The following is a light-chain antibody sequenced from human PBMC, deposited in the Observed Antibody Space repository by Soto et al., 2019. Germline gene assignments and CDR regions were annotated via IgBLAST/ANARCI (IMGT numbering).Light chain of an antibody. CDR2: DTS. CDR1: QSLNSN. J-gene: IGKJ3*01. CDR3: QQYYDWPPIT. Sequence: EIVMTQSPAILSVSPGERATLSCRASQSLNSNLAWYQQKPGQAPRLLIYDTSTRATGIPARFSGSGSGTEFTLTISSLQSEDFAVYYCQQYYDWPPITFGPGTKVDI. V-gene: IGKV3-15*01.